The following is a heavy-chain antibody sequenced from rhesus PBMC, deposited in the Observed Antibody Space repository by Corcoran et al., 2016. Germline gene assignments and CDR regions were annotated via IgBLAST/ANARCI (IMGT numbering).Heavy chain of an antibody. J-gene: IGHJ4*01. V-gene: IGHV3-78*01. Sequence: EVQLVESGGGVVQPGGSLRLSCAASGSTFDDYSMGWVRQAPGTGLEWVSAISWEGGSAGYADSVKGRFTSSRDNDKNSLYLQMGSLRAEDTALYCCAGEDDYGSSYSIYWGQGVLVTVSS. CDR3: AGEDDYGSSYSIY. CDR2: ISWEGGSA. D-gene: IGHD4-29*01. CDR1: GSTFDDYS.